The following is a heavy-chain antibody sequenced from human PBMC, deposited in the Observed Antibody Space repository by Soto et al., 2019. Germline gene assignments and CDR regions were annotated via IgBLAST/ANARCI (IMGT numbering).Heavy chain of an antibody. J-gene: IGHJ3*02. V-gene: IGHV1-69*06. D-gene: IGHD3-22*01. Sequence: ASVKVSCTASGGTFSSYAISWVRQAPGQGLEWMGGIIPIFGTANYAQKFQGRVTITADKSTSTAYMELSSLRSEDTAVYYCARDKGITMIVGYAFDIWGQGTMVTVSS. CDR1: GGTFSSYA. CDR2: IIPIFGTA. CDR3: ARDKGITMIVGYAFDI.